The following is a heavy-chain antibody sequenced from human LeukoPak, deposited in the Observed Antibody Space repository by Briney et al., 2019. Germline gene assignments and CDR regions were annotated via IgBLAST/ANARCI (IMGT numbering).Heavy chain of an antibody. CDR2: INHSGST. D-gene: IGHD3-22*01. CDR1: GGSISSGGYS. CDR3: ARVGGYDSSGYYFGY. J-gene: IGHJ4*02. Sequence: SQTLSLTCAVSGGSISSGGYSWGWIRQPPGKGLEWIGEINHSGSTNYNPSLKSRVTISVDTSRNQFSLKLSSVTAADTAVYYCARVGGYDSSGYYFGYWGQGTLVTVSS. V-gene: IGHV4-30-2*01.